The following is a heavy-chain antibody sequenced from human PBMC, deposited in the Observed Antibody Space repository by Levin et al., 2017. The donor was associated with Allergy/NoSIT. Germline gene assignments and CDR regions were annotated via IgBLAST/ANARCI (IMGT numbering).Heavy chain of an antibody. Sequence: ETLSLTCAASGITFSNAWMSWARQAPGKGLEWVGRIKSKTDGGTTEYAAPVKGRFTISRDDSKNTLYLQLNSLKTEDTAVYFCTTYSSSWYYFDYWGQGTLVTVSS. CDR2: IKSKTDGGTT. CDR3: TTYSSSWYYFDY. D-gene: IGHD6-13*01. J-gene: IGHJ4*02. CDR1: GITFSNAW. V-gene: IGHV3-15*01.